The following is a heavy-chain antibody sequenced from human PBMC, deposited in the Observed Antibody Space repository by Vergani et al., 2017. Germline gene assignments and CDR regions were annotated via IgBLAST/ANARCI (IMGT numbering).Heavy chain of an antibody. Sequence: QVQILQSGGGVVQPGGSLRLSCTLSGFTLNTYGIHWVRQAPGKGLEWVSFIRYDGSSEYYGDSVKGRFTISRDKSQNTVNLQMNSLRTEETAVYFCANSVIAGNVGVAYFCIDVWGRGTTVTVSS. CDR3: ANSVIAGNVGVAYFCIDV. CDR1: GFTLNTYG. V-gene: IGHV3-30*02. D-gene: IGHD2/OR15-2a*01. CDR2: IRYDGSSE. J-gene: IGHJ6*02.